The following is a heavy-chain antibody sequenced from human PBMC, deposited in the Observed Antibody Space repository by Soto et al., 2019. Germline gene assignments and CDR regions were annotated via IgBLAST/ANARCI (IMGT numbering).Heavy chain of an antibody. J-gene: IGHJ6*02. CDR2: ISPYSGKT. Sequence: QVQLVQSGDEVRKPGSSVKVSCKASGYIFVNYGIAWVRQAPGQGLEWMGWISPYSGKTHYASKVQGRFTMTTDTSTITAYMDLGIMTSDETVVYYCAMVYNYVTPTPQDVWGQGTT. CDR1: GYIFVNYG. V-gene: IGHV1-18*01. CDR3: AMVYNYVTPTPQDV. D-gene: IGHD3-16*01.